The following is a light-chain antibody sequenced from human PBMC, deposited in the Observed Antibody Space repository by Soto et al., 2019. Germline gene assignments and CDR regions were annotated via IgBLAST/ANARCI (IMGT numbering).Light chain of an antibody. Sequence: DIQMTQSPSTLSASVGDRVTITCRASQSINSWLAWYQQKPGKAPKLLIYKASSLESGVPSRFSGSGSGTEFTLTISSLQPDDFATYYCQQYNSYPWTFGHGTKVDIK. CDR3: QQYNSYPWT. J-gene: IGKJ1*01. CDR2: KAS. V-gene: IGKV1-5*03. CDR1: QSINSW.